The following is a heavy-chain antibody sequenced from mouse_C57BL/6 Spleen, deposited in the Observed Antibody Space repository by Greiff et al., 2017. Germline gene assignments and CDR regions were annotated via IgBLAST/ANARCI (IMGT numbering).Heavy chain of an antibody. Sequence: EVQRVESGGGLVQPGGSMKLSCVASGFTFSNYWMNWVRQSPEKGLEWVAQIRLKSDNYATHYAESVKGRFTISRDDSKSSVYLQMNNLRAEDTGIYYCTGQGTTWYFDVWGTGTTVTVSS. J-gene: IGHJ1*03. D-gene: IGHD1-1*01. CDR3: TGQGTTWYFDV. CDR2: IRLKSDNYAT. V-gene: IGHV6-3*01. CDR1: GFTFSNYW.